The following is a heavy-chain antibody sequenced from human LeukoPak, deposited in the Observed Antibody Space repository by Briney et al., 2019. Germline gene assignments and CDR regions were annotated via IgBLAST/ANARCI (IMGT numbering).Heavy chain of an antibody. D-gene: IGHD3-16*01. CDR1: GFTFSSYS. Sequence: GGSLRLSCAASGFTFSSYSMHWVRQTPGKGLQWVAVFSYLDNEKHYADSVKGRFTISRDNSKDTLYLQMDSLRPGDTAVYYCARAQELWDCFDYWGQGTLVTVSS. CDR3: ARAQELWDCFDY. J-gene: IGHJ4*02. CDR2: FSYLDNEK. V-gene: IGHV3-30*04.